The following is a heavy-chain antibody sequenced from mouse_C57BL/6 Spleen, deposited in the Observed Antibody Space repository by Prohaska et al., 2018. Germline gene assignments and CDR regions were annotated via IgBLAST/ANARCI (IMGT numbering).Heavy chain of an antibody. V-gene: IGHV1-55*01. D-gene: IGHD1-1*01. CDR1: GYTFTSYW. Sequence: GAELVKPGASVKMSCKASGYTFTSYWITWVKQRPGQGLEWIGDIYPGSGSTNYNEKFKSKATLTVDKSSSTAYMQLSSLTSEDSAVYYCARWTYYGSSLDYWGQGTSVTVSS. CDR2: IYPGSGST. CDR3: ARWTYYGSSLDY. J-gene: IGHJ4*01.